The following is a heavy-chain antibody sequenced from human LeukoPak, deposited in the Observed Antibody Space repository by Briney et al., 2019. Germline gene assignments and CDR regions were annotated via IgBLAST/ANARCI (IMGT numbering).Heavy chain of an antibody. V-gene: IGHV1-69*13. D-gene: IGHD6-13*01. CDR2: IIPIFGTA. Sequence: GASVKVSCKASGGTFSSYAISWVRQAPGQGLEWMGGIIPIFGTANYAQKFQGRVTITADESTSTAYMELSSLRSEDTAVYYCARGVVAAAGYFDYWGQGTLVTVSS. J-gene: IGHJ4*02. CDR3: ARGVVAAAGYFDY. CDR1: GGTFSSYA.